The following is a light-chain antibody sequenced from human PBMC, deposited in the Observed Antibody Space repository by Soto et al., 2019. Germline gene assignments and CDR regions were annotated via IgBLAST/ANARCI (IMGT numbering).Light chain of an antibody. V-gene: IGLV2-14*01. J-gene: IGLJ1*01. CDR3: TSYTTISTRV. CDR1: SSDVGAYDY. Sequence: QSALTQPASVSGSPGQSITISCTGTSSDVGAYDYVSWCQQLPGKAPKLIISEVSNRPSGVSYRFSGSKSGNTASLTISGLHPEDEASYYCTSYTTISTRVSGNGTKVTVL. CDR2: EVS.